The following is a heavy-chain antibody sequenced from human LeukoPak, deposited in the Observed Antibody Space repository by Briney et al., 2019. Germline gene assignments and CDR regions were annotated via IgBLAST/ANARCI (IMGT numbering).Heavy chain of an antibody. CDR2: INHSGST. J-gene: IGHJ4*02. CDR3: ARGQRKTRYSSSWYTTY. V-gene: IGHV4-34*01. D-gene: IGHD6-13*01. CDR1: GGSFSSYY. Sequence: PSETLSLTCAVYGGSFSSYYWSWICQPPGKWLEWIGEINHSGSTNYNPSLKSRVTISVDTSKNQFSLKLSSVTAADTAVYYCARGQRKTRYSSSWYTTYWGQGTPVTVSS.